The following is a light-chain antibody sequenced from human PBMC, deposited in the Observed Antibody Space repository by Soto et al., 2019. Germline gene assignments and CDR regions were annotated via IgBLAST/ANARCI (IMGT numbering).Light chain of an antibody. CDR3: SSYTSSSTRV. J-gene: IGLJ1*01. V-gene: IGLV2-14*01. CDR2: DVS. Sequence: QSALTQPASVSGSPGQSITISCTGTSSDVGDYNYVSWYQQHPGKAPKLVIFDVSDWPSGVSNRFSGSKSGNTASLTISGLQAEDEADYYCSSYTSSSTRVFGTGTKLTVL. CDR1: SSDVGDYNY.